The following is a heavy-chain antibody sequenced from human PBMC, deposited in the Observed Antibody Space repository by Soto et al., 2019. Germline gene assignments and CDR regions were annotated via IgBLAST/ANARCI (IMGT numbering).Heavy chain of an antibody. V-gene: IGHV3-49*03. CDR1: GFTFGDYA. Sequence: SLTLSCTASGFTFGDYAMSWFRQAPGKGLGLVGFSRSKAYGGTTEYAASLKGRLTISRDESKSIAYLQMNSLTAEDTAVYYCTRAPPGRSWIHRFDSWGQGTLVTVSS. D-gene: IGHD5-18*01. J-gene: IGHJ4*02. CDR3: TRAPPGRSWIHRFDS. CDR2: SRSKAYGGTT.